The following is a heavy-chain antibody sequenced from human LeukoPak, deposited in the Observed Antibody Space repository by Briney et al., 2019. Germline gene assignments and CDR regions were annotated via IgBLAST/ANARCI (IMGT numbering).Heavy chain of an antibody. V-gene: IGHV3-11*04. CDR1: GFTFSAYY. Sequence: GGSLRLSCVASGFTFSAYYMSWVRQAPGKGLEWVSYISSSGSTIYYADSVKGRFTISRGNAKNSLYLQMNSLRAEDTAVYYCARDRSTGAENWFDPWGQGTLVTVSS. CDR2: ISSSGSTI. CDR3: ARDRSTGAENWFDP. J-gene: IGHJ5*02. D-gene: IGHD4/OR15-4a*01.